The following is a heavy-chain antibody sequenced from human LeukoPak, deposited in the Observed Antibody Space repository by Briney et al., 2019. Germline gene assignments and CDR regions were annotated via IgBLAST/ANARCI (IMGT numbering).Heavy chain of an antibody. CDR3: ARLIPAALIDH. D-gene: IGHD2-2*01. CDR1: GFTFSSYS. CDR2: ISSSSSTI. Sequence: PGGSLRLSCAASGFTFSSYSMNWVRQAPGKGLEWVSYISSSSSTIYYADSVKGRFTISRDNAKNSLYLQMNSLRAEDTAVYYCARLIPAALIDHWGQGTLVTVSS. V-gene: IGHV3-48*01. J-gene: IGHJ4*02.